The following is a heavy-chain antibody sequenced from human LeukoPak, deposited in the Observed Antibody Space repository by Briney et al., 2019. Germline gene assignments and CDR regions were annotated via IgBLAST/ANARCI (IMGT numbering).Heavy chain of an antibody. D-gene: IGHD3-10*01. Sequence: PGRSLRLSCAASGFTFSSYAMHWVRQAPGKGLEWVAVISYDGSNKYYADSVKGRFTISRDNSKNTLYLQMNSLRADDTAVYYCARDPRIKARLPPDYWGQGTLVTVSS. CDR3: ARDPRIKARLPPDY. CDR1: GFTFSSYA. J-gene: IGHJ4*02. V-gene: IGHV3-30-3*01. CDR2: ISYDGSNK.